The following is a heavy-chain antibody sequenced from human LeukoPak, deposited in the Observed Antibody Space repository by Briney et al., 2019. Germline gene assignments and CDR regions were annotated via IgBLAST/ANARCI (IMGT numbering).Heavy chain of an antibody. J-gene: IGHJ4*02. Sequence: GGSLRLSCAASGFTFSSYAMSWVRQAPGKGLEWVSAISGSGGSTYYADSVKGRFTISRDNSKNTLYLQMNSLRAEDTAVYYCAISMVRGVIIRGPLRYWGQGTLVTVSS. D-gene: IGHD3-10*01. CDR2: ISGSGGST. CDR1: GFTFSSYA. CDR3: AISMVRGVIIRGPLRY. V-gene: IGHV3-23*01.